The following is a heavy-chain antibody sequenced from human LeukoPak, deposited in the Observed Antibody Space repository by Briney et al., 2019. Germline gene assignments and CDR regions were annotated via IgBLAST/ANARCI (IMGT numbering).Heavy chain of an antibody. J-gene: IGHJ3*02. V-gene: IGHV1-2*02. CDR3: ALQLVGAFDI. Sequence: ASVKVSCKASGGTFSSYAISWVRQAPGQGLEWMGWINPNSGGTNYAQKFQGRVTMTRDTSISTAYMELSRLRSDDTAVYYCALQLVGAFDIWGQGTMVTVSS. CDR1: GGTFSSYA. D-gene: IGHD6-6*01. CDR2: INPNSGGT.